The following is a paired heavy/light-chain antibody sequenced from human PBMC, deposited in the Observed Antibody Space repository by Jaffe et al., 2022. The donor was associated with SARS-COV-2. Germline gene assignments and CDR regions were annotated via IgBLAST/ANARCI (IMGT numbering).Light chain of an antibody. V-gene: IGKV3-20*01. J-gene: IGKJ2*01. CDR2: GIS. CDR3: QQYATSPAT. CDR1: QTVSTNF. Sequence: EIVLTQSPGTLSLSPGERATLFCRASQTVSTNFLAWYQQKPGQAPRLLMHGISNRATGVPDRFSGSGSGTDFSLTISRLEPEDLAVYYCQQYATSPATFGQGTKLELK.
Heavy chain of an antibody. D-gene: IGHD3-22*01. J-gene: IGHJ4*02. CDR1: EFSLTNYW. CDR2: IYVGDSDT. V-gene: IGHV5-51*01. Sequence: EVQLVQSGAEVRKPGDSLKISCKGPEFSLTNYWIGWVRQMPGKGLELMGIIYVGDSDTRYSPSFQGQVTISADRSTDTAYLQWSGLKASDTAMYYCAKKTSGYFPFDSWGQGTLVTVSS. CDR3: AKKTSGYFPFDS.